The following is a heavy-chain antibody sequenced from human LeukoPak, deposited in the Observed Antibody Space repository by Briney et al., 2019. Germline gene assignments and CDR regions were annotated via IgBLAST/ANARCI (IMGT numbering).Heavy chain of an antibody. CDR2: ISGSGGST. CDR1: GFTFSSYA. J-gene: IGHJ4*02. D-gene: IGHD6-19*01. CDR3: ASVRGYSSAAFDY. V-gene: IGHV3-23*01. Sequence: PGGSLRLSCAASGFTFSSYAMSWVRQAPGKGLEWVSTISGSGGSTYYADSVKGRFTISRDNSKNTLYLQMNSLRAEATAVYYCASVRGYSSAAFDYWGQGTLVTVSS.